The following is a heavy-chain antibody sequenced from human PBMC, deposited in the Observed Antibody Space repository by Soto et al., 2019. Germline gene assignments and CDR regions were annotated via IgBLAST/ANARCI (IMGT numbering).Heavy chain of an antibody. CDR2: IYYSGST. Sequence: QLQLQESGPGLVKPSETLSLTCTVSGGSISSSSYYWGWIRQPPGKGLEWIGSIYYSGSTYYNPSLKSRVTISVDTSKNQFSLKLSSVTAADTAVYYCARSGVVAAGWFDPWGQGTLVTVSS. D-gene: IGHD2-15*01. CDR1: GGSISSSSYY. V-gene: IGHV4-39*01. CDR3: ARSGVVAAGWFDP. J-gene: IGHJ5*02.